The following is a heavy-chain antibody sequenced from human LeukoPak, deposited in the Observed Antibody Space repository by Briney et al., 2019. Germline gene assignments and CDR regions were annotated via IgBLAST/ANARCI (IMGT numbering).Heavy chain of an antibody. CDR3: AKDWGASGWYNWFDP. V-gene: IGHV3-30*18. J-gene: IGHJ5*02. Sequence: PGGSLRLSCEVSGFTISNHGMHWVRQAPGKGLEWVAMISYDGNEKYYADSVKGRLTISRDNSKNTLYLQMNSLTTKDTAIYYCAKDWGASGWYNWFDPWGQGTQVTVSS. CDR1: GFTISNHG. D-gene: IGHD6-19*01. CDR2: ISYDGNEK.